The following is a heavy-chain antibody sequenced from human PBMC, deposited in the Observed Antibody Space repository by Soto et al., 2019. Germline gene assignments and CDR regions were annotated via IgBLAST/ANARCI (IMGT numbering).Heavy chain of an antibody. J-gene: IGHJ4*02. D-gene: IGHD3-22*01. V-gene: IGHV5-51*01. CDR1: GYSFTSYW. Sequence: GESVKISGNGSGYSFTSYWIGWGRQMPWKGLEWMGIIYPGDSDTRYSPSFQGQVTISADKSISTAYLQWSSLKASDTAMYYCARQTKSATYYYDSSGSDYWGQGTLVTVSS. CDR2: IYPGDSDT. CDR3: ARQTKSATYYYDSSGSDY.